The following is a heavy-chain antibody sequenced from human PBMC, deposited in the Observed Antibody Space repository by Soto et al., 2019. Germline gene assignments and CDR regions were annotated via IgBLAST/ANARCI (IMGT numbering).Heavy chain of an antibody. CDR2: INANNGNT. D-gene: IGHD5-12*01. CDR3: ARVPYSGYDRPGTIDY. Sequence: GASVKVSCKASGYTFTGYYMHWVRQAPGQGLEWMGWINANNGNTNYAQKLQGRVTMTTDTSTSTAYMELRSLRSDDTAVYYCARVPYSGYDRPGTIDYWGQGTLVTVSS. CDR1: GYTFTGYY. J-gene: IGHJ4*02. V-gene: IGHV1-18*04.